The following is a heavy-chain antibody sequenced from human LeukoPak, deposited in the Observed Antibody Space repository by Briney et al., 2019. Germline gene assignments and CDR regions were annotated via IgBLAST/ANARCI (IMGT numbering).Heavy chain of an antibody. V-gene: IGHV1-2*02. D-gene: IGHD1-26*01. Sequence: ASVKVSCKASGYTFTGCYMHWVRQAPGQGLEWMGWINPNRGGTNYAQKFQGRVTMTRDTSISTAYMELSRLRSDDTAVYYCARLYGGATGYYFDYWGQGTLVTVSS. J-gene: IGHJ4*02. CDR1: GYTFTGCY. CDR3: ARLYGGATGYYFDY. CDR2: INPNRGGT.